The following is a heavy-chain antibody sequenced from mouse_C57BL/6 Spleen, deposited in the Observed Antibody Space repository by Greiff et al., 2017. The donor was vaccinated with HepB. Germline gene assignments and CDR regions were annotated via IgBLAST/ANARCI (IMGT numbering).Heavy chain of an antibody. Sequence: QVQLQQSGPELVKPGASVKISCKASGYSFTSYYIHWVKQRPGQGLEWIGWIYPGSGNTKYNEKFKGKATLTADTSSSTAYMQLSSLTSEDSAVYYCARDSYGNYVGFAYWGQGTLVTVSA. CDR1: GYSFTSYY. D-gene: IGHD2-1*01. J-gene: IGHJ3*01. V-gene: IGHV1-66*01. CDR3: ARDSYGNYVGFAY. CDR2: IYPGSGNT.